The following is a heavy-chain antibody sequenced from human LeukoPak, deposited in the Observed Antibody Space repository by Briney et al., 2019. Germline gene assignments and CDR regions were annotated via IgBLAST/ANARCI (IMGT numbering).Heavy chain of an antibody. V-gene: IGHV3-9*01. J-gene: IGHJ3*02. CDR2: ISWNSGSI. D-gene: IGHD3-22*01. CDR3: ARVGEGYYYDSSGYYFWGAFDI. Sequence: PGGSLRLSCAASGFTFDDYAMHWVRQAPGKGLEWVSGISWNSGSIGYADSVKGRFTISRDNAKNSLYLQMNSLRAEDTAVYYCARVGEGYYYDSSGYYFWGAFDIWGQGTMVTVSS. CDR1: GFTFDDYA.